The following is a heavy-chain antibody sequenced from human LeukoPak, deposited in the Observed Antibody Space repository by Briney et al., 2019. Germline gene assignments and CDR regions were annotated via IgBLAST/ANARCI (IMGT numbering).Heavy chain of an antibody. CDR2: ISYDGSNK. J-gene: IGHJ4*02. V-gene: IGHV3-30*18. CDR1: GFTFSSYV. D-gene: IGHD3-3*01. Sequence: PGGSLRLSCAASGFTFSSYVMHWVRQAPGKGLEWVAVISYDGSNKYYADSVKGRFTISRDNSKNTLYLQMNSLRAEDTAVYYCAKESNYDFWSGYYSPFDYWGQGTLVTVSS. CDR3: AKESNYDFWSGYYSPFDY.